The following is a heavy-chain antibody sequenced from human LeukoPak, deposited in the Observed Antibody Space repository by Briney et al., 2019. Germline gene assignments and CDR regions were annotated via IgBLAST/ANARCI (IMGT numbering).Heavy chain of an antibody. Sequence: SETLSLTCSVSGGSVSSSSYYWSWIRQPPGKGLEWIGYIYYSGSTNYNPSLKSRVTISVDTSKNQFSLKLSSVTAADTAVYYCARDGLLFFDYWGQGTLVTVSS. CDR3: ARDGLLFFDY. D-gene: IGHD2-15*01. J-gene: IGHJ4*02. CDR2: IYYSGST. CDR1: GGSVSSSSYY. V-gene: IGHV4-61*01.